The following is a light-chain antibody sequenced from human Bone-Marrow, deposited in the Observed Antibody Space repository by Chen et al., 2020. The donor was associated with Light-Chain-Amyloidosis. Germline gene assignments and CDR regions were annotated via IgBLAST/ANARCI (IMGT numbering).Light chain of an antibody. CDR2: RDT. CDR3: QSADSSGTYEVI. Sequence: SYVLTQPPSVSVSPGQTARITCSGDDLPTKYAYWYQQKPGQAPVLVIHRDTERPSGISERFSGSSSETTATLTISGVQAEDEADYHCQSADSSGTYEVIFGGGTKLTVL. V-gene: IGLV3-25*03. J-gene: IGLJ2*01. CDR1: DLPTKY.